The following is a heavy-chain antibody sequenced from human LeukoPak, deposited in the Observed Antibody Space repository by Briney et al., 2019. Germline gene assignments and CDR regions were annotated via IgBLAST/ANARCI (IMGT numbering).Heavy chain of an antibody. CDR2: IYNSGNT. CDR1: GASISRYY. D-gene: IGHD3-22*01. V-gene: IGHV4-59*01. J-gene: IGHJ4*02. Sequence: SETLSLTCSVSGASISRYYWSWIRQPPGKGLEWIGYIYNSGNTNYNPSLKSRVTISLDTSEDQFSLKLTSMTAADTAVYFCSRVGGRWLGPCFDHWGQGTLVIVSS. CDR3: SRVGGRWLGPCFDH.